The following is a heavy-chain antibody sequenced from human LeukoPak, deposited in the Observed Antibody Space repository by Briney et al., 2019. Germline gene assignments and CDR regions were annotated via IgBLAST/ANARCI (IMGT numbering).Heavy chain of an antibody. V-gene: IGHV3-74*01. CDR1: GFTFSNYW. CDR2: INTDGTVT. Sequence: PGGSLRLSCEASGFTFSNYWMLWFPQAPGKELKSVSRINTDGTVTTYADSVKGRFTVSRDNADNTMFLQMNSVRDEDTAVYYCATKQWLAPPPDSWGQGTPVTVSS. CDR3: ATKQWLAPPPDS. D-gene: IGHD6-19*01. J-gene: IGHJ4*02.